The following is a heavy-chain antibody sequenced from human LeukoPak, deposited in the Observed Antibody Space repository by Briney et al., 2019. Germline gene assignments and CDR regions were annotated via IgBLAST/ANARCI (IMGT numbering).Heavy chain of an antibody. J-gene: IGHJ6*02. CDR2: IYSGGST. CDR3: AGAKAEYYYYYYGMDV. V-gene: IGHV3-66*01. CDR1: GFTVSSNY. Sequence: PGGSLRLSCAASGFTVSSNYMSWVRQAPGKGLEWVSVIYSGGSTYYADSVKGRFTISRDNSKNTLYLQMNSLRAEDTAVYYCAGAKAEYYYYYYGMDVWGQGTTVTVSS.